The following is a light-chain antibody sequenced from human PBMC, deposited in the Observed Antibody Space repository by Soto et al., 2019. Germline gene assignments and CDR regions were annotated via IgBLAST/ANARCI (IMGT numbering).Light chain of an antibody. CDR1: SSNIGAGYD. V-gene: IGLV1-40*01. CDR3: SSYTSSSTRNVV. Sequence: QSVLTQPPSVSGAPGQRVTISCTGSSSNIGAGYDVHWYQQVPGAAPKLLIYANNNRPSGVPDRFSGSKSGSSASLAITGLQAEDEADYYCSSYTSSSTRNVVFGGGTKLTVL. CDR2: ANN. J-gene: IGLJ2*01.